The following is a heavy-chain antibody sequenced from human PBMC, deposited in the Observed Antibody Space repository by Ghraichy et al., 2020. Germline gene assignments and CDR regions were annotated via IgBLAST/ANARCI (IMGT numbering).Heavy chain of an antibody. Sequence: SETLSLTCTVSGGSISSSSYYWGCNRQPPGKGLEWIGSIYYSGSTYYNPSLKSRVTISVDTSKNQFSLKLSSVTAADTAVYYCVRRDSSGWQTFDYWGQGTLVTVSS. D-gene: IGHD6-19*01. J-gene: IGHJ4*02. CDR3: VRRDSSGWQTFDY. V-gene: IGHV4-39*01. CDR1: GGSISSSSYY. CDR2: IYYSGST.